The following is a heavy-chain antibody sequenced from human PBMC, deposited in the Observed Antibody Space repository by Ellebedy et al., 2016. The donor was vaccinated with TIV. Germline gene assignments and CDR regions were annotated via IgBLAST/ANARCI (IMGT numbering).Heavy chain of an antibody. CDR3: ARHAGNAEYAFDF. CDR2: IFYSGST. Sequence: MPSETLSLTCTASAGALSGFYWSWVRQPPGKGLEWIGNIFYSGSTNYNPSLKSRVTISVDTSKNQFSLKLSSVTAADTAVYYCARHAGNAEYAFDFWGQGSPVTVSS. V-gene: IGHV4-59*01. D-gene: IGHD2-2*01. CDR1: AGALSGFY. J-gene: IGHJ4*02.